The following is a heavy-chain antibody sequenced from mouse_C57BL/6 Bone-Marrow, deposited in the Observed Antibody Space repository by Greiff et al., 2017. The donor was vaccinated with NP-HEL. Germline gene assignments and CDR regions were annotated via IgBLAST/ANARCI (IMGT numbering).Heavy chain of an antibody. J-gene: IGHJ1*03. D-gene: IGHD1-1*01. CDR1: GFTFSSYG. Sequence: EVKVVESGGDLVKPGGSLKLSCAASGFTFSSYGMSWVRQTPDKRLEWVATISSGGSYTYYPDSVKGRFTISRDNAKNTLYLQMSSLKSEDTAMYYCARRGYYGFWYFDVWGTGTTVTVSS. CDR2: ISSGGSYT. V-gene: IGHV5-6*02. CDR3: ARRGYYGFWYFDV.